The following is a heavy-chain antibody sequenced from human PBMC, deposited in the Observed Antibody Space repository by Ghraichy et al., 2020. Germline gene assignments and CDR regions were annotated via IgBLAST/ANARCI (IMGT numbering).Heavy chain of an antibody. CDR3: AKGPSLSGYIDY. CDR1: GFTFSSYA. D-gene: IGHD5-12*01. CDR2: ISGSGGST. V-gene: IGHV3-23*01. Sequence: SCAASGFTFSSYAMSWVRQAPGKGLEWVSTISGSGGSTYYADSVKGRFTVSRDNSKNTLYLQMNSLRAEDTAVYYCAKGPSLSGYIDYWGQGTLVTVSS. J-gene: IGHJ4*02.